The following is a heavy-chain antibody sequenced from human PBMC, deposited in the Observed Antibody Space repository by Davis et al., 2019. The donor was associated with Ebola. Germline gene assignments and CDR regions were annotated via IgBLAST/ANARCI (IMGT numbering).Heavy chain of an antibody. Sequence: SVKVSCKASGGTFSSYAISWVRQAPGQGLEWMGGIIPIFGTANYAQKFQGRVTMTRDTSTNTVYMEVSSLRSEDTAVYYCARDGTDYYGLDVWGLGTTVSVSS. CDR1: GGTFSSYA. J-gene: IGHJ6*02. CDR2: IIPIFGTA. D-gene: IGHD3/OR15-3a*01. CDR3: ARDGTDYYGLDV. V-gene: IGHV1-69*05.